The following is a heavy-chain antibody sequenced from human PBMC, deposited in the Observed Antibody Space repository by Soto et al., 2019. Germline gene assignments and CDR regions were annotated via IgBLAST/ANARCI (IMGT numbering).Heavy chain of an antibody. J-gene: IGHJ6*02. D-gene: IGHD6-13*01. CDR2: IKQDGSEE. CDR3: ARIAASGRGWDG. V-gene: IGHV3-7*01. CDR1: GFTFSSYW. Sequence: EVQLVESGGGLVQPGGSLRLSCVDSGFTFSSYWMSWVRQAPVKGLEWVGNIKQDGSEENYADSVKGRFTISRDNAKNSMYLQMNSLRGEDAAVYYCARIAASGRGWDGWGQGTTVVVSS.